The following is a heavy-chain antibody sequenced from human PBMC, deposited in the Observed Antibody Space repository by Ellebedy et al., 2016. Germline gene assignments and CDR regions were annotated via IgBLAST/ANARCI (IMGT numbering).Heavy chain of an antibody. V-gene: IGHV3-21*01. J-gene: IGHJ6*02. CDR2: ISSSSSYI. D-gene: IGHD6-13*01. CDR3: AREKPAAGRDYFYYYGMDV. CDR1: GFTFSSYS. Sequence: GGSLRLSXAASGFTFSSYSMNWVRQAPGKGLEWVSSISSSSSYIYYADSVKGRFTISRDNAKNSLYLQMNSLRAEDTAVYYCAREKPAAGRDYFYYYGMDVWGQGTTVTVSS.